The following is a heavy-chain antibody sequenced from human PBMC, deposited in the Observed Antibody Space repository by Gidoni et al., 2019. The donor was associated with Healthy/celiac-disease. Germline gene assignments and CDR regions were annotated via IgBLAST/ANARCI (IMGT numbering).Heavy chain of an antibody. D-gene: IGHD2-2*01. CDR2: IYSGGST. CDR1: GFTVSSHY. CDR3: ASLIGYCSSTSCYSPQGYYYGMDV. J-gene: IGHJ6*02. V-gene: IGHV3-66*01. Sequence: EVQLVESGGGLVQPGGSLRLSCAASGFTVSSHYISWFPQAPGKGLEWVSVIYSGGSTYYADSVKGRFTISRDNSKNTLYLQMNSLRAEDTAVYYCASLIGYCSSTSCYSPQGYYYGMDVWGQGTTVTVSS.